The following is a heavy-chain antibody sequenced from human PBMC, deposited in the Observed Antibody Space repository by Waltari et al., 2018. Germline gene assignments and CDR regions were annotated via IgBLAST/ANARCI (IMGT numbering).Heavy chain of an antibody. J-gene: IGHJ4*02. CDR1: GFTFSSYA. D-gene: IGHD1-26*01. CDR3: SRSEWELLREGFDY. V-gene: IGHV3-23*01. Sequence: EVQLLESGGGLVQPGGSLRLSCAASGFTFSSYAMSWVRQAPGKGLEWVSAISGSGGSTYYADSVKGRFTISRDNSKNTLYLQMNSLRAEDTAVYYCSRSEWELLREGFDYWGQGTLVTVSS. CDR2: ISGSGGST.